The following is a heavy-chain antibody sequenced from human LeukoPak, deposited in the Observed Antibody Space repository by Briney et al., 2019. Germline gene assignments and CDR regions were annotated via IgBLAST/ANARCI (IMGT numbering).Heavy chain of an antibody. V-gene: IGHV1-2*02. CDR1: GYTFTSYY. D-gene: IGHD3-22*01. J-gene: IGHJ4*02. Sequence: ASVKVSCKASGYTFTSYYMHWVRQAPGQGLEWMGWINPNSGGTNYAQKFQGRVTMTRDTSISTAYMELSRLRSDDTAVYYCARVRHEWLFLSHDYWGQGTLVTVSS. CDR3: ARVRHEWLFLSHDY. CDR2: INPNSGGT.